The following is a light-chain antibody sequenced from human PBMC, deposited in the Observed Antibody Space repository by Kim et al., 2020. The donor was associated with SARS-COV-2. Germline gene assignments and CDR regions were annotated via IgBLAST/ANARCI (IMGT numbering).Light chain of an antibody. J-gene: IGLJ1*01. Sequence: QGVTISCSGTISTIGADFAVHWYQHLPGTAPNLLMFCNSHRPSGVPDRFSGSKSGTSASLAITGLQADDEAAYYCQSYDNSLSAYVFGTGTEVTVL. CDR3: QSYDNSLSAYV. CDR2: CNS. CDR1: ISTIGADFA. V-gene: IGLV1-40*01.